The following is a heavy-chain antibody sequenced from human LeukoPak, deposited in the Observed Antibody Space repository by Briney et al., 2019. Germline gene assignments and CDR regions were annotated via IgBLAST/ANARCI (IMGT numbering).Heavy chain of an antibody. CDR3: ARDRISEDYYDSSGYIGFFDY. V-gene: IGHV1-18*01. Sequence: ASVKVSCKASGYTFTSYGISWVRQAPGQGLEWMGWISAYNGNTNYAQKLQGRVTMTTDTSTSTAYMELRSLRSDDTAVYYCARDRISEDYYDSSGYIGFFDYWGQGTLVTVSS. J-gene: IGHJ4*02. CDR2: ISAYNGNT. CDR1: GYTFTSYG. D-gene: IGHD3-22*01.